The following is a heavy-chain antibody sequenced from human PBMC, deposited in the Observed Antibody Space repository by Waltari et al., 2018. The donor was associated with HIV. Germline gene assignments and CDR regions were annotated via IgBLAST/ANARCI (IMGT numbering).Heavy chain of an antibody. V-gene: IGHV1-3*01. D-gene: IGHD3-16*01. J-gene: IGHJ4*01. CDR2: INSGNRNS. Sequence: QVLLVLSGTEAKKPGASVTSPGTASGSHVTSHTVTWGRQASGRGLEWLGWINSGNRNSRSSPGFQDRITMTRDISASTSYFVLSGLTSDDTSVYFCARSGIVRGRSYELLAFWGQGT. CDR1: GSHVTSHT. CDR3: ARSGIVRGRSYELLAF.